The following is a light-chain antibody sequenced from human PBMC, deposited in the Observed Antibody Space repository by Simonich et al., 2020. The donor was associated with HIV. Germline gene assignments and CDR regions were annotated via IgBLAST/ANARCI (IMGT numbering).Light chain of an antibody. Sequence: QSALTQPASVSGSPGQSITISCTRISIDVGDYNYVSCYQQHPGKAPKLILYDVSNRPSVVSNRFTGFKSGNTASLTISGLQAEDEAAYYCLSYTTSSTIFGGGTKLTVL. J-gene: IGLJ2*01. CDR3: LSYTTSSTI. CDR2: DVS. CDR1: SIDVGDYNY. V-gene: IGLV2-14*03.